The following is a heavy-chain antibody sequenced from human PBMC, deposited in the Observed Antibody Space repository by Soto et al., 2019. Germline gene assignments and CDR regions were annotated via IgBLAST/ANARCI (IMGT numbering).Heavy chain of an antibody. CDR3: AREWGLLPYYVMNV. Sequence: QVQLQESAPGQVKPSETLSLTCIVSGDSVTSGSYYWTWLRQPPGKGLEWIGYISYTGRTKYNPSLQSRVTISVDTSKNDFSLNLSSVTAADTAVYFCAREWGLLPYYVMNVWGHGTAVTVSS. CDR1: GDSVTSGSYY. CDR2: ISYTGRT. J-gene: IGHJ6*02. V-gene: IGHV4-61*03. D-gene: IGHD7-27*01.